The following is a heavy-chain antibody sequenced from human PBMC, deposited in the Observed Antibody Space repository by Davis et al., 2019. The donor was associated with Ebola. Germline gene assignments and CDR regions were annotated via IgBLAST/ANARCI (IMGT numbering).Heavy chain of an antibody. CDR1: GGAISSGGYY. CDR2: IYYSGST. D-gene: IGHD1-26*01. V-gene: IGHV4-61*08. Sequence: SETLSLTCTVSGGAISSGGYYWSWIRQPPGKGLEWIGYIYYSGSTHYNPSLQSRVTISVGTSKNQFSLKLSPVTAADTAVYYCARHWRGTYYRHRWFDPWGQGTLVTVSS. CDR3: ARHWRGTYYRHRWFDP. J-gene: IGHJ5*02.